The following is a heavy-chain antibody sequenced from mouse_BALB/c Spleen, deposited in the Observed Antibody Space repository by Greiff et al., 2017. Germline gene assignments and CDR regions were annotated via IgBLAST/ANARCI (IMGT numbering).Heavy chain of an antibody. CDR1: GFTFSSYG. CDR3: ARDGTTDAMDY. V-gene: IGHV5-6*01. D-gene: IGHD1-1*01. CDR2: ISSGGSYT. Sequence: EVQGVESGGDLVKPGGSLKLSCAASGFTFSSYGMSWVRQTPDKRLEWVATISSGGSYTYYPDSVKGRFTISRDNAKNTLYLQMSSLKSEDTAMYYCARDGTTDAMDYWGQGTSVTVSS. J-gene: IGHJ4*01.